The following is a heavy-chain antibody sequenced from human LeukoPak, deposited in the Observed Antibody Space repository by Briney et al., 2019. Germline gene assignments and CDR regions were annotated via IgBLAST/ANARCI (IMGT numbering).Heavy chain of an antibody. D-gene: IGHD5/OR15-5a*01. CDR2: ISWNGGTM. CDR1: GFTFDDYA. Sequence: GGSLRLSCMASGFTFDDYAMHWVRQPPGKSLEWVSLISWNGGTMYYADSVKGRFTISRDNNQNSVYLQMNSLRVEDTALYYCAKGIDIVSPSAPFDYWGQGTLVTVSS. J-gene: IGHJ4*02. CDR3: AKGIDIVSPSAPFDY. V-gene: IGHV3-43D*03.